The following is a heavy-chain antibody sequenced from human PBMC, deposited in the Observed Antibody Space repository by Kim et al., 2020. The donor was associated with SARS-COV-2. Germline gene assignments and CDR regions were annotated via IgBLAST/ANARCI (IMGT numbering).Heavy chain of an antibody. CDR1: GFTFSSYA. Sequence: GGCLRLSCSVSGFTFSSYAMHWVRQAPGKGLEYVSAIGSNGGSTYYADSVKGRFTISRDNSKNTLYLQMSSLRAEETAVYYCVKGVVVAAFDYWGQGTLVTVSS. CDR2: IGSNGGST. J-gene: IGHJ4*02. D-gene: IGHD2-15*01. V-gene: IGHV3-64D*06. CDR3: VKGVVVAAFDY.